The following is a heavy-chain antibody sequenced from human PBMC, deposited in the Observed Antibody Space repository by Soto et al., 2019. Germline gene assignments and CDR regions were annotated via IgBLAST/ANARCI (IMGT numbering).Heavy chain of an antibody. CDR2: TYYRSNWRH. J-gene: IGHJ4*02. D-gene: IGHD6-19*01. Sequence: PSQTLSLTCAISGDSVSSNTAAWNWIRSSPSRGLEWLGRTYYRSNWRHDYAVSVKSRITVNPDTSKNHFSLQLNSVTPDDTAVYYCARCVAGSGFDHWGQGTLVTVSS. CDR1: GDSVSSNTAA. CDR3: ARCVAGSGFDH. V-gene: IGHV6-1*01.